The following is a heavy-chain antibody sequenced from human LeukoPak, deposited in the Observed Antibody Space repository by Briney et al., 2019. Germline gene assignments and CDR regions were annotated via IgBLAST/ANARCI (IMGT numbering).Heavy chain of an antibody. D-gene: IGHD5-12*01. CDR3: VKGGYDYIEVAYFDF. CDR1: GFSFNNYA. CDR2: IIASSGAT. V-gene: IGHV3-23*01. Sequence: GGSLRLSCAASGFSFNNYAMNWVRQAPGKGLEWVSIIIASSGATFYADSVKGRFTISRDISKNTLYLQMNNLRVEDTAVYYCVKGGYDYIEVAYFDFWGQGILVTVSS. J-gene: IGHJ4*01.